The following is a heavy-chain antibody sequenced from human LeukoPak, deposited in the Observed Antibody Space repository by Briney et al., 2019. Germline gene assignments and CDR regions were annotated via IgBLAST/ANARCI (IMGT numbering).Heavy chain of an antibody. V-gene: IGHV4-59*08. D-gene: IGHD2-8*01. CDR3: ARLMRDAFDI. CDR2: IYYSGST. CDR1: GGSISSYY. Sequence: SETLSLTCTVSGGSISSYYWNWIRQPPGKGLEWIGYIYYSGSTYYNPTLESRVTISVDTSKSQFSLRVSSVTAADTAVYYCARLMRDAFDIWGQGTMVTVSS. J-gene: IGHJ3*02.